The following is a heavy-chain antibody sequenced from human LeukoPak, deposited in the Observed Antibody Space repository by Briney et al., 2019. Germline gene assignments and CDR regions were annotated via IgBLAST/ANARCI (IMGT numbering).Heavy chain of an antibody. J-gene: IGHJ3*02. CDR2: IYYSGST. Sequence: SETLSLTCTVSGDSITSYYWSWIRQPPGKGLEWIGFIYYSGSTNYNPSLKSRVTISVDTSKNQFSLKLSSVTAADTAVYYCARGPSSPADAFDIWGQGTMVTVSS. V-gene: IGHV4-59*08. D-gene: IGHD6-13*01. CDR3: ARGPSSPADAFDI. CDR1: GDSITSYY.